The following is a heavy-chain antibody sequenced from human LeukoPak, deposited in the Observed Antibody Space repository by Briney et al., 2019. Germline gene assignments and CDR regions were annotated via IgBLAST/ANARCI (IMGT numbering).Heavy chain of an antibody. Sequence: SETLSLTCTVSGGSISSYYWSWIRQPPGKGLEWIGYIYYSGSTNYNPSLKSRVTISVDTSKNQFSLKLTSVTAADTAVYYCARRSTKENGFDFWGQGTLVTVSS. V-gene: IGHV4-59*08. CDR2: IYYSGST. CDR3: ARRSTKENGFDF. CDR1: GGSISSYY. J-gene: IGHJ4*02. D-gene: IGHD1-1*01.